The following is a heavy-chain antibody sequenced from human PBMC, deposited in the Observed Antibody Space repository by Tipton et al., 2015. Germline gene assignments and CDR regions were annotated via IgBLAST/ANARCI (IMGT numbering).Heavy chain of an antibody. J-gene: IGHJ4*02. CDR1: GGSVTSGNYY. V-gene: IGHV4-61*01. D-gene: IGHD3-10*01. CDR3: ARGLLLWFGMSDY. Sequence: GLVKPSEILSLTCNVSGGSVTSGNYYWSWIRQPPGKGLEWIGYISYTDNVHYNPSLESRVTISVDTSKNQFSLRVRSVTAADTAVYYCARGLLLWFGMSDYWGRGTLVTVSS. CDR2: ISYTDNV.